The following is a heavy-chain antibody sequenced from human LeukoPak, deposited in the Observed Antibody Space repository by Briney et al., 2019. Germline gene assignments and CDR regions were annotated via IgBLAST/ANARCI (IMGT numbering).Heavy chain of an antibody. D-gene: IGHD3-10*01. V-gene: IGHV4-39*07. Sequence: SETLSLTCTVSGGSISSSSYYWGWIRQPPGKGLEWIGSIYYSGSTYYNPSLKSRVTISVDTSKNQFSLKLSSVTAADTAVYYCARARKPHYYGSGSRSTNWFDPWGQGTLVTVSS. CDR2: IYYSGST. CDR3: ARARKPHYYGSGSRSTNWFDP. CDR1: GGSISSSSYY. J-gene: IGHJ5*02.